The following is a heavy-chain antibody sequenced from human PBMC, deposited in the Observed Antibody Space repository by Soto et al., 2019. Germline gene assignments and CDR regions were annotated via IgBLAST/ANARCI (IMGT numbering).Heavy chain of an antibody. CDR1: GYTFTSYS. Sequence: ASVKVSCKDSGYTFTSYSMHWVGQAPGQRLEWMGGINAVNVKTKYSQKFQGRVTITRDTSASTAYMELSSLRSEATAVYYSGRYSSGWMGQLDYWGQGALVTVYS. V-gene: IGHV1-3*01. CDR3: GRYSSGWMGQLDY. CDR2: INAVNVKT. J-gene: IGHJ4*02. D-gene: IGHD6-19*01.